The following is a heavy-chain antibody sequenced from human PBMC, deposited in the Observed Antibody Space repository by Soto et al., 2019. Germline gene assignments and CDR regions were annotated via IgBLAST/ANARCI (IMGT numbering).Heavy chain of an antibody. CDR3: ARSRYSYGFYDY. V-gene: IGHV3-53*01. CDR1: GFTVSSNY. J-gene: IGHJ4*02. D-gene: IGHD5-18*01. Sequence: LRLSCAASGFTVSSNYMSWVRQAPGKGLEWVSVIYSGGSTYYADSVKGRFTISRDNSKNTLYLQMNSLRAEDTAVYYCARSRYSYGFYDYWGQGTLVTVSS. CDR2: IYSGGST.